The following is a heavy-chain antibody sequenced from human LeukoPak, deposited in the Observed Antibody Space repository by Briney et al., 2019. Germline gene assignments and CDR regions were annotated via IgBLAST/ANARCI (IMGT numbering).Heavy chain of an antibody. CDR2: INPSGGST. D-gene: IGHD1-1*01. CDR1: GYTLTELS. Sequence: ASVKVSCKVSGYTLTELSMHWVRQAPGQGLEWMGMINPSGGSTSFAQKFQGRVTMTSDTSTSTVYMELSSLRSEDTAVYYCVRNVASGFDYWGQGTLVTVSS. V-gene: IGHV1-46*01. CDR3: VRNVASGFDY. J-gene: IGHJ4*02.